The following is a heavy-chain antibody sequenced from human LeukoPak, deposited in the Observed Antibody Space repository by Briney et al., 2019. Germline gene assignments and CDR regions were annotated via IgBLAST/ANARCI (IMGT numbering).Heavy chain of an antibody. CDR2: IYHSGST. J-gene: IGHJ5*02. CDR3: ARQHDFWSGYASGFDP. CDR1: GYSISSGYY. V-gene: IGHV4-38-2*01. Sequence: SETLSLTCAVSGYSISSGYYGGWIRQPPGKGLEWIGSIYHSGSTYYNPSLKSRVTISVDTSKNQFSLKLSSVTAADTAVYYCARQHDFWSGYASGFDPWGQGTLVTVSS. D-gene: IGHD3-3*01.